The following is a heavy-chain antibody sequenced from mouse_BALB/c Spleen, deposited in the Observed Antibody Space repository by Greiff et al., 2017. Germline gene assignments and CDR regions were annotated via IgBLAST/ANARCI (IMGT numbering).Heavy chain of an antibody. D-gene: IGHD2-3*01. CDR1: GYSITSGYY. CDR2: ISYDGSN. Sequence: VQLQQSGPGLVKPSQSLSLTCSVTGYSITSGYYWNWIRQFPGNKLEWMGCISYDGSNNYNPSLKNRISITRDTSKNQFFLKLNSVTTEDTATYYCARAYDGYYVTAWFAYWGQGTLVTVSA. CDR3: ARAYDGYYVTAWFAY. V-gene: IGHV3-6*02. J-gene: IGHJ3*01.